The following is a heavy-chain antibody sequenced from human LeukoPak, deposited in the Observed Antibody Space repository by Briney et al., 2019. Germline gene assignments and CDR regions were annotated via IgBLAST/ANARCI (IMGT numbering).Heavy chain of an antibody. CDR3: AKDHGLYTYGSGYYFDY. CDR2: INSDGSST. V-gene: IGHV3-74*01. J-gene: IGHJ4*02. D-gene: IGHD3-10*01. CDR1: GFTFSSYW. Sequence: GGSLRLSCAASGFTFSSYWMHWVRQAPGKGLVWVSRINSDGSSTSYADSVKGRFTISRANAKNTLYLQMNSLRAEDTAVYYCAKDHGLYTYGSGYYFDYWGQGTLVTVSS.